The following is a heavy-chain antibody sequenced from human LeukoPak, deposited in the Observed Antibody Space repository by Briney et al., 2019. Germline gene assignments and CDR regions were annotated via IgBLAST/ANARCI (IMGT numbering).Heavy chain of an antibody. Sequence: GASVKVSCKASGYTFTGYYIHWVRQAPGQGLEWVGWINPNSGDTHHAQNFQGRVTMTRDTSISTASMDLSRLRSDDTAVYYCARAPKNDAYDIWARGTMVTVSS. CDR1: GYTFTGYY. V-gene: IGHV1-2*02. CDR2: INPNSGDT. J-gene: IGHJ3*02. CDR3: ARAPKNDAYDI.